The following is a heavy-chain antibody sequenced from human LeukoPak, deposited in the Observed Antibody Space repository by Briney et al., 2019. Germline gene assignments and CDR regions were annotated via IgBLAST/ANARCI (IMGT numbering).Heavy chain of an antibody. V-gene: IGHV3-66*04. CDR1: GLTYSNNY. CDR2: IYSDGSP. Sequence: GGSLRLSCAVSGLTYSNNYMSWVPQPPGKGLECVSVIYSDGSPYYAEYVKGRFTITGDNSKNTLYLQMNSLRAEDTAVYFCARQIVVSGTDYFDYWGQGTLVTVSS. CDR3: ARQIVVSGTDYFDY. D-gene: IGHD6-19*01. J-gene: IGHJ4*02.